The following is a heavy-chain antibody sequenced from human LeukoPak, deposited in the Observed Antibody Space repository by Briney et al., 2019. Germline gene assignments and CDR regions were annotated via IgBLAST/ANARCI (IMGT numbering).Heavy chain of an antibody. J-gene: IGHJ3*02. D-gene: IGHD2/OR15-2a*01. V-gene: IGHV3-23*01. CDR2: ISGSGGST. Sequence: GGSLRLSCAASGFTFSSYAMTWVRQAPGKGLEWVSVISGSGGSTYYADSVKGRFTISRDNAKNSLYLQMNSLRAEDTAVYYCAGRGFYFDIWGQGTMVTVSS. CDR3: AGRGFYFDI. CDR1: GFTFSSYA.